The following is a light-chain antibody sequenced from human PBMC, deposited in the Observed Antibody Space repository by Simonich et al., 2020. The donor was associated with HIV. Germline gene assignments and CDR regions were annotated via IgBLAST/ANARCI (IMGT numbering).Light chain of an antibody. V-gene: IGKV4-1*01. CDR3: HQYYSSPHT. Sequence: DIVMTQSPDSLAVSLGERASINCRSGQSVLYSSNNKNYLAWYQQKPGQPPKLLIYWASTRESGVPDRFSGSESGTDFTLTISCLQAEDVAVYYCHQYYSSPHTFGQGTKLEIK. CDR2: WAS. CDR1: QSVLYSSNNKNY. J-gene: IGKJ2*01.